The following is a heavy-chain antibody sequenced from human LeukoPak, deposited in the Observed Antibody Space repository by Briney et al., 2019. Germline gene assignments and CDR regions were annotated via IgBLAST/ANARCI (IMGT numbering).Heavy chain of an antibody. CDR3: ARDRYYYDSSGRNYYYMDV. D-gene: IGHD3-22*01. CDR2: IKQDGSEK. J-gene: IGHJ6*03. Sequence: GGSLRLSCAASGFTFSSYWMSWVRQAPGKGLEWVANIKQDGSEKYYVDSVKGRFTISRDNAKNSPYLQMNSLRAKDTAVYYCARDRYYYDSSGRNYYYMDVWGKGTTVTVSS. CDR1: GFTFSSYW. V-gene: IGHV3-7*01.